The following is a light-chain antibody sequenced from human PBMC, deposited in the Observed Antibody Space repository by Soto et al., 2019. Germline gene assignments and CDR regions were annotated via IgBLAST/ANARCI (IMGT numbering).Light chain of an antibody. CDR3: CSYAGSYTQV. CDR2: DVT. V-gene: IGLV2-11*01. CDR1: SSDIGGYNY. J-gene: IGLJ3*02. Sequence: QSALTQPPSASGSPGQSATISCTGTSSDIGGYNYVSWYQQYPGKAPKPMIYDVTKRPSGVPDRFSGSKSGNTASLTISGLQAEDEADYYCCSYAGSYTQVFGGGTQLTVL.